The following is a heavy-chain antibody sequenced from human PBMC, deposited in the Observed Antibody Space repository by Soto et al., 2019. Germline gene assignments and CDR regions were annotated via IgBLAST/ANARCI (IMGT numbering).Heavy chain of an antibody. Sequence: KTSETLSLTCTVSGGSISSSSYYWGWIRQPPGKGLEWIGSIYYSGSTYYNPSLKSRVTISVDTSKNQFSLKLSSVTAADTAVYYCARHVRGYSGYEYFDYWGQGTLVTVSS. CDR1: GGSISSSSYY. CDR3: ARHVRGYSGYEYFDY. V-gene: IGHV4-39*01. D-gene: IGHD5-12*01. J-gene: IGHJ4*02. CDR2: IYYSGST.